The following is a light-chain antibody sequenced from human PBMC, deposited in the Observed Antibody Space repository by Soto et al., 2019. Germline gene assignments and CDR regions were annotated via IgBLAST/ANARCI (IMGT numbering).Light chain of an antibody. CDR2: GAP. J-gene: IGKJ1*01. V-gene: IGKV3-15*01. CDR1: RSVTNN. Sequence: EIVMTQSPAMLSMSPGERVTLSCRASRSVTNNLAWFQQKPGLAPRLLIYGAPNRVTGIPGRFSGSGSGTEFTLTITSLQSEDFAVYFCQQYHNWPPWTFGQGTKVEIK. CDR3: QQYHNWPPWT.